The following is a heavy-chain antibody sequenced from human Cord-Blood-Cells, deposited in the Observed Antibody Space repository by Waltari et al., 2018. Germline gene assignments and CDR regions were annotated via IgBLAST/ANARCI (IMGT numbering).Heavy chain of an antibody. CDR1: GFTFSNAW. CDR2: IKSKTDGGTT. D-gene: IGHD6-13*01. Sequence: EVQLVESGGGLVKPGGSLRLSCAASGFTFSNAWMSWVRQAPGKGLVWVGRIKSKTDGGTTDYAAPVKGRFTISRDDSKNTLYLQMNSLKTEDTAVYYCTTDRIAAADAFDIWGQGTMVTVSS. J-gene: IGHJ3*02. V-gene: IGHV3-15*01. CDR3: TTDRIAAADAFDI.